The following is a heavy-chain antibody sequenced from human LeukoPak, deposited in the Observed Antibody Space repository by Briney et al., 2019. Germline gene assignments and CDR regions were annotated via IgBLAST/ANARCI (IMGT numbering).Heavy chain of an antibody. CDR3: ARGVAKVYQARTGWFDP. Sequence: GGSLRLSCAPSGFTISRHGMHWVRQAPGKGLEWVAIISNDGSRKYYAHSVEGRFTISRDNSNNTLYLQMDSLRAEDTAVYYCARGVAKVYQARTGWFDPWGQGTLVTVSS. CDR2: ISNDGSRK. D-gene: IGHD2-2*01. V-gene: IGHV3-30*03. CDR1: GFTISRHG. J-gene: IGHJ5*02.